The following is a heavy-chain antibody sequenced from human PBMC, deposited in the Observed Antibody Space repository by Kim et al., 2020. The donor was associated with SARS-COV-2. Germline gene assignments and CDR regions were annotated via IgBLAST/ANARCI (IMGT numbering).Heavy chain of an antibody. CDR1: GYTFTSYG. D-gene: IGHD1-26*01. Sequence: ASVKVSCKASGYTFTSYGISWVRQAPGQGLEWMGWISAYNGNTNYAQKLQGRVTMTTDTSTSPAYMELRSLRSYDTAVFYFARYPLSGSYYVAFVIWGQG. J-gene: IGHJ3*02. CDR2: ISAYNGNT. CDR3: ARYPLSGSYYVAFVI. V-gene: IGHV1-18*01.